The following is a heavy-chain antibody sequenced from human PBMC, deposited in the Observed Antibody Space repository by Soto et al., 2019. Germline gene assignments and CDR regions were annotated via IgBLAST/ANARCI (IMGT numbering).Heavy chain of an antibody. CDR1: GCSINSVDYY. CDR2: IFYSGST. J-gene: IGHJ6*02. D-gene: IGHD3-10*01. Sequence: SETLSLTFTVYGCSINSVDYYCSLIYQHPGKGLEWIGYIFYSGSTYYNPSLKSRVTISVDTSKNQFSLKLSSVTAADTAVYYCARDLRGGSYGMDVWGQGTTVT. V-gene: IGHV4-31*03. CDR3: ARDLRGGSYGMDV.